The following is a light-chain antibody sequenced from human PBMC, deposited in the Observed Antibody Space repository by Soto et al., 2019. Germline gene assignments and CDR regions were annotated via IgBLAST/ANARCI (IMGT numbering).Light chain of an antibody. CDR3: SSCVGNNNRYV. CDR2: EVN. CDR1: SSDVGGYNF. J-gene: IGLJ1*01. Sequence: QSALTQPPSASGSPGQSVTISCTGTSSDVGGYNFVSWYQQHPDKAPKLMIYEVNKRPSGVPNRFSGSKSGNTASLTVSGLQAEDEADYYCSSCVGNNNRYVFGTGTKLTVL. V-gene: IGLV2-8*01.